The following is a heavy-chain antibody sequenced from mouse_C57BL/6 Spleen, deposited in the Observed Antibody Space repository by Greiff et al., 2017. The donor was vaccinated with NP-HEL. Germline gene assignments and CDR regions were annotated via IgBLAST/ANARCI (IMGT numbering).Heavy chain of an antibody. Sequence: VQLQQSGAELMKPGASVKLSCKATGYTFTGYWIEWVKQRPGHGLEWIGEILPGSGGTNYNEKFKGKATLTADTSSTTAYMQLSSLTTSDSATYYCARGPYYRNYGGGYYAMGDRGKTTSVTASS. CDR3: ARGPYYRNYGGGYYAMGD. CDR1: GYTFTGYW. CDR2: ILPGSGGT. D-gene: IGHD2-5*01. V-gene: IGHV1-9*01. J-gene: IGHJ4*01.